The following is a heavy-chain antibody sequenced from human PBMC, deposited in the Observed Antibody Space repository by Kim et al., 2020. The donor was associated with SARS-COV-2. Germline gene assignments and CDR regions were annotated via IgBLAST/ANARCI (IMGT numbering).Heavy chain of an antibody. CDR2: TYYMSKWYN. J-gene: IGHJ3*02. Sequence: SQTLSLTCAISGDSVSSKSVAWNWVRQSPSRGLEWLGRTYYMSKWYNDYAVSVKGRISIHPDTSHNQFSLQLNSVTPEYTAVYYCARGINSAFDIWGQGTVVTVSS. V-gene: IGHV6-1*01. D-gene: IGHD5-18*01. CDR3: ARGINSAFDI. CDR1: GDSVSSKSVA.